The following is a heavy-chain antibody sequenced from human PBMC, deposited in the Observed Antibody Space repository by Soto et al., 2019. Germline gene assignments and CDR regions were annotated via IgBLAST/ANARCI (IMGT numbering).Heavy chain of an antibody. CDR3: AGGYSSSSHDY. V-gene: IGHV3-74*01. Sequence: GGSLRLSCAASGFTFSNYWMHWVRQAPGKGLVWVSHINSDGSTTNYADSVKGRFTISRDNSKNTLYLQMNSLRAEDTAVYYCAGGYSSSSHDYWGQGTLVTVSS. J-gene: IGHJ4*02. CDR1: GFTFSNYW. CDR2: INSDGSTT. D-gene: IGHD6-6*01.